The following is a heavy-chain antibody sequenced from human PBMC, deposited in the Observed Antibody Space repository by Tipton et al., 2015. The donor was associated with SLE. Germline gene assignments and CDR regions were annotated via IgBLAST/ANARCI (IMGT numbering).Heavy chain of an antibody. D-gene: IGHD5-24*01. Sequence: TLSLTCTVSGGSISSYYWSWIRQPPGKGLEWIGSIYYSGSTYYNPSLKSRVTISVDTSKNQFSLKLSSVTAADTAVYYCARGLEMASFDYWGQGTLVTVSS. CDR1: GGSISSYY. V-gene: IGHV4-59*12. CDR3: ARGLEMASFDY. J-gene: IGHJ4*02. CDR2: IYYSGST.